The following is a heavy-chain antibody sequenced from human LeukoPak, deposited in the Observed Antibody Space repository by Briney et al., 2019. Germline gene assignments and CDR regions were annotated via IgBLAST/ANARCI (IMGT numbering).Heavy chain of an antibody. D-gene: IGHD6-19*01. CDR1: GATFSSYA. CDR3: ARADPGYSSGWYEDY. CDR2: IIPILGIA. Sequence: ASVKVSCKASGATFSSYAISWVRQAPGQGLEWMGRIIPILGIANYAQKFQGRVTITADKSTSTAYMELSSLRSEDTAVYYCARADPGYSSGWYEDYWGQGTLVTVSS. J-gene: IGHJ4*02. V-gene: IGHV1-69*04.